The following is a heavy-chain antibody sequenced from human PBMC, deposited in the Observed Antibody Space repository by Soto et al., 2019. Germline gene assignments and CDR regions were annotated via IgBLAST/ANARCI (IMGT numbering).Heavy chain of an antibody. D-gene: IGHD3-9*01. CDR1: GGSFINHY. CDR2: INHIGIT. J-gene: IGHJ5*02. V-gene: IGHV4-34*01. CDR3: ARGDILIGSRNWFDP. Sequence: QVQLQQWGAGLLKPSETLSLTCAVYGGSFINHYWSWIRQPPGKGLEWIGEINHIGITNYNPSLKTRVTLSVDTFKKQFSLKLSSVAAADTAVHYCARGDILIGSRNWFDPWGQGTLVTVSS.